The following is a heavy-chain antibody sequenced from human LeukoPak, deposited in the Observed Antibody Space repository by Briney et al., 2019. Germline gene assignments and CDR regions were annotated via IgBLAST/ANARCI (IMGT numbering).Heavy chain of an antibody. CDR2: ISYDGSNK. CDR1: GFTFRSYG. J-gene: IGHJ3*02. D-gene: IGHD3-10*01. V-gene: IGHV3-30*18. CDR3: AKGGRLLWFGELSDDAFDI. Sequence: PGGSLRLSCAASGFTFRSYGMHWVRQAPGKGLEWVAVISYDGSNKYYAGSVKGRFTISRDNSKNTLYLQMNSLRAEDTAVYYCAKGGRLLWFGELSDDAFDIWGQGTMVTVSS.